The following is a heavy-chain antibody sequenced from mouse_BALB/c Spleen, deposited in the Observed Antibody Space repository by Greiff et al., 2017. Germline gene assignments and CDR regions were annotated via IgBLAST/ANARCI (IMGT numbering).Heavy chain of an antibody. J-gene: IGHJ2*01. Sequence: VQLQQPGAELVKPGASVKLSCKASGYTFTSYWMHWVKQRPGQGLEWIGEIDPSDSYTNYNQKFKGKATLTVDKSSSTAYMQLSSLTSEDSAVYYCARLGVFDYWGQGTTLTVSS. V-gene: IGHV1-69*02. CDR2: IDPSDSYT. CDR3: ARLGVFDY. CDR1: GYTFTSYW.